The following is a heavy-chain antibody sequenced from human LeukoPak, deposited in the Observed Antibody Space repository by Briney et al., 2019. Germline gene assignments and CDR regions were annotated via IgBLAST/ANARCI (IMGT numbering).Heavy chain of an antibody. CDR3: ARDRRQGLGPYYFDY. CDR1: GGSISSGSYY. V-gene: IGHV4-61*02. D-gene: IGHD3-22*01. Sequence: PSQTLSLTCTVSGGSISSGSYYWSWIRQPAGKGLEWIGRIYTSGSTNYNPSLKSRVTISVDTSKNQFSLKLSSVTAADTAVYYCARDRRQGLGPYYFDYWGQGALVTVSS. CDR2: IYTSGST. J-gene: IGHJ4*02.